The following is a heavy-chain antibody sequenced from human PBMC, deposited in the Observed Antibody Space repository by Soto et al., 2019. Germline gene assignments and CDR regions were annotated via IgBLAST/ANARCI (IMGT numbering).Heavy chain of an antibody. Sequence: ASVKVSCKTSGYTFTSYPIRWVRQAPGQSLEWMGWINVGNGNTQYSQKFQDRVTITKDTSASTIYMELSSLSSEDTAVYYCAREPLCGGRCYRNYFDPWGQGTLVTVSS. CDR2: INVGNGNT. CDR3: AREPLCGGRCYRNYFDP. J-gene: IGHJ5*02. D-gene: IGHD2-15*01. V-gene: IGHV1-3*01. CDR1: GYTFTSYP.